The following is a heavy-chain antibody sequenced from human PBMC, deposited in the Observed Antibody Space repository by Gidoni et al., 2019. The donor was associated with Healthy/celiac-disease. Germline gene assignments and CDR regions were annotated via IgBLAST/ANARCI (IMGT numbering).Heavy chain of an antibody. V-gene: IGHV5-51*01. CDR1: GYSFTSYW. CDR3: ARGPYYYGSGSYYPNDY. J-gene: IGHJ4*02. D-gene: IGHD3-10*01. Sequence: EVQLVQSGAEVKKPGESLKISCKGSGYSFTSYWIGWVRQMPGKGLERMGIIYPGDSNTRYNPSFQGQVTISANKSISTAYLQWSSLKASDTAMYYCARGPYYYGSGSYYPNDYWGQGTLVTVSS. CDR2: IYPGDSNT.